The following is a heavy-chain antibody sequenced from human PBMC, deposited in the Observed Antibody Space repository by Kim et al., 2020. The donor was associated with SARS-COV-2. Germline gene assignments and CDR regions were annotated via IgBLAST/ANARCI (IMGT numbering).Heavy chain of an antibody. CDR1: GFIFSDYA. J-gene: IGHJ6*01. CDR2: IRGDSTMT. CDR3: AKDRSAFGDPYIHMGMD. D-gene: IGHD4-17*01. Sequence: GGSLRLSCAASGFIFSDYAMTWVRQAPGQGLEWVSSIRGDSTMTFTAGSVRGRFGISRDNSRNTVYLQMNSLRAEDTAPYYCAKDRSAFGDPYIHMGMD. V-gene: IGHV3-23*01.